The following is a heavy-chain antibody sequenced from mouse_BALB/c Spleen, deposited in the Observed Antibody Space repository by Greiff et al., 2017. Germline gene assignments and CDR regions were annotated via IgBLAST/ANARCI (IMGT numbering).Heavy chain of an antibody. CDR1: GFNIKDYY. CDR2: IDPENGNT. J-gene: IGHJ2*01. Sequence: EVQLVESGAELVRPGALVKLSCKASGFNIKDYYMHWVKQRPEQGLEWIGWIDPENGNTIYDPKFQGKASITADTSSNTAYLQLSSLTSEDTAVYYCARVTTVVDAYYFDYWGQGTTLTVSS. V-gene: IGHV14-1*02. CDR3: ARVTTVVDAYYFDY. D-gene: IGHD1-1*01.